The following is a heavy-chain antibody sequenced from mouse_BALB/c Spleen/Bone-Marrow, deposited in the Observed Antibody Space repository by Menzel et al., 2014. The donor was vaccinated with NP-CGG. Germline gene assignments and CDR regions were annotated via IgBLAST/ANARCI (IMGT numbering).Heavy chain of an antibody. CDR2: IDTANGNT. Sequence: DVQLQESGAELVKPGASVKLSCTASGFNIKDTYMHWVKQRPEQGLEWIGRIDTANGNTKYDPKFQGKATITADTSSNTAYLQLSRLTSEDTAVYYCARYGNGLMDYWGQGTSVTVSS. CDR3: ARYGNGLMDY. J-gene: IGHJ4*01. CDR1: GFNIKDTY. V-gene: IGHV14-3*02. D-gene: IGHD2-1*01.